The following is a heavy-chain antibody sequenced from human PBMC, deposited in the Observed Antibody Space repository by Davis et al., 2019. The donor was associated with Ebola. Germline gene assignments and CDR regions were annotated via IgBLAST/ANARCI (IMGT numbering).Heavy chain of an antibody. CDR2: ISAYNGHT. Sequence: AASVKVSCKASGYTFSSYAISWVRQAPGQGLEWMGWISAYNGHTKHAQKFQDRVTMITDTSTSTAYMELRSLRSDDTAIYYCARDISSRSPEGYFDYWGQGTLVTVSS. V-gene: IGHV1-18*01. CDR3: ARDISSRSPEGYFDY. D-gene: IGHD1-14*01. J-gene: IGHJ4*02. CDR1: GYTFSSYA.